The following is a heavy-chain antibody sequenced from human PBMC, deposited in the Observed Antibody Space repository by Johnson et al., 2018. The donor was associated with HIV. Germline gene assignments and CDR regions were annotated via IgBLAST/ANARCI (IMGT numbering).Heavy chain of an antibody. CDR3: TTGGVSYYDSDAFDI. D-gene: IGHD1-26*01. V-gene: IGHV3-11*05. J-gene: IGHJ3*02. Sequence: QLVESGGGLVQPGGSLRLSCVVSGFTFSDYYMDWVRQAPWKGLVWVSHINSNETNTNYADSVRGRFTISRDNTRNTLYLQMNSLKTEDTAVYYCTTGGVSYYDSDAFDIGGQGTMVTVSS. CDR2: INSNETNT. CDR1: GFTFSDYY.